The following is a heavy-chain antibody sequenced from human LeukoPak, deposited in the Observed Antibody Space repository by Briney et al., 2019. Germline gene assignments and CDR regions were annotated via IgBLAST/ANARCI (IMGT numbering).Heavy chain of an antibody. J-gene: IGHJ1*01. CDR3: ARGAVTGISYAEYFQL. D-gene: IGHD1-20*01. CDR1: GFTFSSYA. V-gene: IGHV3-23*01. CDR2: ISGSGGST. Sequence: GGSLRLSCAASGFTFSSYAMSWVRQAPGKGLEWVSAISGSGGSTYYADSVKGRFTISRDNSKNTLYLQMDSLRAEDTAIYYCARGAVTGISYAEYFQLWGQGALVTVSS.